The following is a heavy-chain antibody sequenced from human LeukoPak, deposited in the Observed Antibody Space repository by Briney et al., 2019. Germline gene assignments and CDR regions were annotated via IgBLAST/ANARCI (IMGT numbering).Heavy chain of an antibody. J-gene: IGHJ4*02. V-gene: IGHV3-74*01. Sequence: GGSLRLSCATSGFTFSTSWMHWVRQAPGKGLVWVSLISSDGSATTYADSVKGRFTISRDNVKNTLFLQMNSLRAEDTAVYYCAKGSNRGVATIDYWGQGTLVTVSS. CDR3: AKGSNRGVATIDY. D-gene: IGHD5-12*01. CDR2: ISSDGSAT. CDR1: GFTFSTSW.